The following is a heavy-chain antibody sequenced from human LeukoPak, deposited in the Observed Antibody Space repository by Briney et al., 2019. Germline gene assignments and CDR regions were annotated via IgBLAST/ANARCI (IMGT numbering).Heavy chain of an antibody. CDR2: IRYDGSNK. D-gene: IGHD6-19*01. J-gene: IGHJ6*03. V-gene: IGHV3-30*02. Sequence: PGGSLRLSCAASGFTFSSYGMHWVRQAPGKGLEWVAFIRYDGSNKYYADSVKGRFTISRDNSKNTLYLQMNSLRAEDTAVYYCAKAVRIAVAGIFSDYYYYMDVWGKGTTVTISS. CDR1: GFTFSSYG. CDR3: AKAVRIAVAGIFSDYYYYMDV.